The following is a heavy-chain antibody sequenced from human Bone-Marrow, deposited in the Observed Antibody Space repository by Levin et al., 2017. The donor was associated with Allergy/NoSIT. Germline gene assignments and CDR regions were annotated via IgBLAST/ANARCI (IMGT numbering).Heavy chain of an antibody. CDR1: GFTFSSYS. D-gene: IGHD4-17*01. CDR2: ISSSSYI. CDR3: ARGTDYGEFDY. J-gene: IGHJ4*02. V-gene: IGHV3-21*01. Sequence: GGSLRLSCAASGFTFSSYSMNWVRQAPGKGLEWVSSISSSSYIYYADSVKGRFTISRDNAKNSLYLQMNSLRAEDTAVYYCARGTDYGEFDYWGQGTLVTVSS.